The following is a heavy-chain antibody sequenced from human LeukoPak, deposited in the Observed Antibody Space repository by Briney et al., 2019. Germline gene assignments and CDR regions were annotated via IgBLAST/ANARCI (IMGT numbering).Heavy chain of an antibody. Sequence: GSLRLSRAASGFTFSSYWMSWVRQAPGKGLEWVANIKQDGSEKYYVDSVKGRFTISRDNAKNSLYLQMNSLRAEDTAVYYCARVGFTAAGTSPFDYWGQGTLVTVSS. D-gene: IGHD6-13*01. CDR2: IKQDGSEK. V-gene: IGHV3-7*01. J-gene: IGHJ4*02. CDR3: ARVGFTAAGTSPFDY. CDR1: GFTFSSYW.